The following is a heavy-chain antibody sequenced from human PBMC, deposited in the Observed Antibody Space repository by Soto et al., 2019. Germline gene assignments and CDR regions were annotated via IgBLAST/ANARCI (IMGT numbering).Heavy chain of an antibody. J-gene: IGHJ3*02. Sequence: ASVKVSCKASGGTFSSYAISWVRQAPGQGLEWMGGIIPIFGTANYAQKFQGRVTITADESTSTAYMELSSLRSEDTAVYYCARIHSSGWYDAFDIWGQGTMVTV. CDR1: GGTFSSYA. CDR3: ARIHSSGWYDAFDI. D-gene: IGHD6-19*01. V-gene: IGHV1-69*13. CDR2: IIPIFGTA.